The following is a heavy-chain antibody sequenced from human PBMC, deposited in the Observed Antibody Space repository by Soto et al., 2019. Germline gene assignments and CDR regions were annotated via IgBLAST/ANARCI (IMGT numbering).Heavy chain of an antibody. Sequence: EVQLVESGGGLVKPGGSLRLSCAASGFTFSNAWMSWVRQAPGKGLEWVGRIKSKTDGGTTDYAAPVKGRFTISRDDSKNTLYLQMNSLKTEDTAVYYCPARGQLWYYTEVDYWGQGTLVTVSS. CDR2: IKSKTDGGTT. V-gene: IGHV3-15*01. D-gene: IGHD5-18*01. J-gene: IGHJ4*02. CDR1: GFTFSNAW. CDR3: PARGQLWYYTEVDY.